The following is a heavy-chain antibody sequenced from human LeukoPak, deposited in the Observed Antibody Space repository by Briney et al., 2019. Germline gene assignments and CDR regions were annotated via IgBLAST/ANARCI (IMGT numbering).Heavy chain of an antibody. J-gene: IGHJ4*02. CDR1: RFTFSSYG. V-gene: IGHV3-30*02. D-gene: IGHD6-19*01. CDR3: AKVRSSGWYGPGDY. CDR2: IWYDGSNK. Sequence: GGSLRLSCAASRFTFSSYGMHWVRQAPGKGLEWVAVIWYDGSNKYYADSVKGRFTISRDNSKNTLYLQMNSLRAEDTAVYYCAKVRSSGWYGPGDYWGQGTLVTVSS.